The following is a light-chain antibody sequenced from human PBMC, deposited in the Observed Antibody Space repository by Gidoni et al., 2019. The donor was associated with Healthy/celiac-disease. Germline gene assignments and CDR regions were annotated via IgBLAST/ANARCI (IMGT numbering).Light chain of an antibody. CDR2: YDS. CDR3: QVWDSSSDLV. V-gene: IGLV3-21*04. J-gene: IGLJ2*01. Sequence: SYVLTHPPSVSVAPGKTARLTCGGNNIGSKSVHWYQQKPGQAPVLVIYYDSDRPSGIPERFSGSNSGNTATLTISRVEAGDEADYYCQVWDSSSDLVFGGGTKLTVL. CDR1: NIGSKS.